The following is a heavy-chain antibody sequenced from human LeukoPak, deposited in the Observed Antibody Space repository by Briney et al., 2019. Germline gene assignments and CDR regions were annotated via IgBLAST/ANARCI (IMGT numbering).Heavy chain of an antibody. D-gene: IGHD3-22*01. J-gene: IGHJ3*02. CDR3: AREGLTLAFDI. CDR2: IYSGGST. CDR1: GFTVSSNY. V-gene: IGHV3-53*01. Sequence: PGGPLRLSCAASGFTVSSNYMSWVRQAPGKGLEWVSVIYSGGSTYYADSVKGRFTISRDNSKNTLYLQVNSLRAEDTAVYYCAREGLTLAFDIWGQGTMVTVSS.